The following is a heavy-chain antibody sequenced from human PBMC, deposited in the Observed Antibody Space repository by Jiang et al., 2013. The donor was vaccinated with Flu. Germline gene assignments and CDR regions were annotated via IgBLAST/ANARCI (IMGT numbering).Heavy chain of an antibody. CDR1: GFTFSSYG. CDR3: AKIGYPRAY. V-gene: IGHV3-30*18. J-gene: IGHJ4*02. CDR2: ISYDGSNK. D-gene: IGHD6-25*01. Sequence: GFTFSSYGMHWVRQAPGKGLEWVAVISYDGSNKYYADSVKGRFTISRDNSKNTLYLQMNSLRAEDTAVYYCAKIGYPRAYWGQGTLVTVSS.